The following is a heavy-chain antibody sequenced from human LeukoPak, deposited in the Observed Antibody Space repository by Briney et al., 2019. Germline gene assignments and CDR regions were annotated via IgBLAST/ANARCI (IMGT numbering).Heavy chain of an antibody. CDR2: INPSGGST. V-gene: IGHV1-46*01. D-gene: IGHD6-19*01. CDR1: GYTFTSYY. CDR3: AGGDSSGWLRRGFFDY. Sequence: ASVKVSCKASGYTFTSYYMHWVRQAPGQGLEWMGIINPSGGSTSYAQKFQGRVTMTRNTSISTAYMELSSLRSEDTAVYYCAGGDSSGWLRRGFFDYWGQGTLVTVSS. J-gene: IGHJ4*02.